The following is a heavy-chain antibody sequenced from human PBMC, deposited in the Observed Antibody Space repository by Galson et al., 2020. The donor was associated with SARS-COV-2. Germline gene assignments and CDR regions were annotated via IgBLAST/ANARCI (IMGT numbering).Heavy chain of an antibody. J-gene: IGHJ5*02. V-gene: IGHV3-64D*06. CDR2: IRSNGETS. CDR1: GFIFSDYA. D-gene: IGHD2-2*01. CDR3: LSYSSTRQNH. Sequence: GGSLRLSCSASGFIFSDYAMHWVRQAPGKGLEYVSAIRSNGETSFYADSVNGRFTMSRDNSKNMFYLQMTALRLEDTAFYFCLSYSSTRQNHWGQGTRVTGSS.